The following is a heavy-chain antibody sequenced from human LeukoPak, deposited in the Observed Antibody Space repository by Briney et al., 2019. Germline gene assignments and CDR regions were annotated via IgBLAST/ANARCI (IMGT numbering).Heavy chain of an antibody. D-gene: IGHD3-10*01. V-gene: IGHV4-39*01. CDR3: ARLGGVRGYYYYYMDV. CDR2: IHYGGST. CDR1: LDSISSGTYY. J-gene: IGHJ6*03. Sequence: SETLSLTCTVSLDSISSGTYYWGWIRQPPGKGLEWIGNIHYGGSTYYNPSLKSRVTISVDTSKKQFSLKLSSVTAADTALYYCARLGGVRGYYYYYMDVWGKGTTVTVSS.